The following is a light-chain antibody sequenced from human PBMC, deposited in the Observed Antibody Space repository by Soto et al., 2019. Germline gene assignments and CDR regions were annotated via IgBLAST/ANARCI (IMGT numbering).Light chain of an antibody. CDR2: AVT. V-gene: IGLV2-11*01. J-gene: IGLJ1*01. Sequence: QSALTQPRSVSGSPGQSVSISCTGTSSDVGAYNFVSWYQQHPGKAPRLLIYAVTKRPAPVPARFSGSKSGNTASLTISGLQAEDEADYYCCSYAGSYTFDVFGTGTKVTVL. CDR1: SSDVGAYNF. CDR3: CSYAGSYTFDV.